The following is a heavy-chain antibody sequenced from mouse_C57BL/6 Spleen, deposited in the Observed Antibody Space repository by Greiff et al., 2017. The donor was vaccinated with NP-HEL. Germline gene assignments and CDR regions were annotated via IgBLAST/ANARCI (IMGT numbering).Heavy chain of an antibody. V-gene: IGHV1-66*01. D-gene: IGHD2-1*01. J-gene: IGHJ2*01. Sequence: QVQLQQSGPELVKPGASVKISCKASGYSFTSYYIHWVKQRPGQGLEWIGWIYPGSGNTKYNEKFKGKATLTADTSSSTAYMQLSSLTSEDSAVYYCARVYYGNSYFDYWGQGTTLTVSS. CDR3: ARVYYGNSYFDY. CDR1: GYSFTSYY. CDR2: IYPGSGNT.